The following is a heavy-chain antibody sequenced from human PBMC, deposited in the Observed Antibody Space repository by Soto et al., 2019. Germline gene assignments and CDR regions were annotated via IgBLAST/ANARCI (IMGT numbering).Heavy chain of an antibody. J-gene: IGHJ4*02. CDR1: GFTFSSYS. V-gene: IGHV3-23*01. D-gene: IGHD6-13*01. Sequence: GGSLRLSCAASGFTFSSYSMNWVRQAPGEGLEWVSAISGSGGSTYYADSVKGRFTISRDNSKNTLYLQMNSLRAEDTAVYYCAKQGGEQQLVLFFDYWGQGTLVTVSS. CDR2: ISGSGGST. CDR3: AKQGGEQQLVLFFDY.